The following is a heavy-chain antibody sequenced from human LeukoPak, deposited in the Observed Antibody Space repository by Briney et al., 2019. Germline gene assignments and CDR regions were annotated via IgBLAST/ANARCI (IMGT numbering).Heavy chain of an antibody. CDR1: GYTFTSYG. CDR3: ARELGCGGDCFDAFDI. J-gene: IGHJ3*02. Sequence: ASVKVSCTASGYTFTSYGISWVRQAPGQGLEWMGWISAYNGNTNYAQKLQGRVTMTTDTSTSTAYMELRSLRSDDTAVYYCARELGCGGDCFDAFDIWGQGTMVTVSS. D-gene: IGHD2-21*02. CDR2: ISAYNGNT. V-gene: IGHV1-18*01.